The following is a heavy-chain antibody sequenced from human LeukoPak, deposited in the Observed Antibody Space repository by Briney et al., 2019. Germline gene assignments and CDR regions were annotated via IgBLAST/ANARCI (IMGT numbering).Heavy chain of an antibody. CDR3: AKDHESDGYPCLDH. V-gene: IGHV3-7*03. CDR1: GFTFSSYW. CDR2: IKQDGSEK. D-gene: IGHD3-22*01. Sequence: GGSLRLSCAASGFTFSSYWMSWVRQAPGKGLEWVANIKQDGSEKYYVDSVKGRFTISRDNAKNSLYLQMNSLRAEDTAVYYCAKDHESDGYPCLDHWGLGTLVTVSS. J-gene: IGHJ4*02.